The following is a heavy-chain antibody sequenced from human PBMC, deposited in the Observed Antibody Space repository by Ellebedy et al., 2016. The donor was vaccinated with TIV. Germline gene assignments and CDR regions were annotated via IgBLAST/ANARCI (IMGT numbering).Heavy chain of an antibody. CDR1: GFTFSDYA. D-gene: IGHD3-3*01. Sequence: GESLKIPCAAPGFTFSDYAMSWVRQAPGKGLEWVSTISGSGAGTYYADSVKGRFTISRDNSKNTLYLQMNSLRAEDTAVYYCAREKSYDFWKRRDYNYYAMDVWGQGTKVTVSS. CDR2: ISGSGAGT. V-gene: IGHV3-23*01. J-gene: IGHJ6*02. CDR3: AREKSYDFWKRRDYNYYAMDV.